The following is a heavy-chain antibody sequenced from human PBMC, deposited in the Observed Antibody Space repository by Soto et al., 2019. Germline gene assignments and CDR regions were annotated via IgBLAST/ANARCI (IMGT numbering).Heavy chain of an antibody. CDR3: ARADSGYDPDWSDP. D-gene: IGHD5-12*01. J-gene: IGHJ5*02. CDR2: IYYSGST. V-gene: IGHV4-59*01. CDR1: GGNIGSYY. Sequence: SETHSLTCAVSGGNIGSYYWSWIRQPPGKGLEWIGYIYYSGSTNYNPSLKSRVTISVDTSKNQFSLKLSSVTAADTAVYYCARADSGYDPDWSDPWGQGTLVTVSS.